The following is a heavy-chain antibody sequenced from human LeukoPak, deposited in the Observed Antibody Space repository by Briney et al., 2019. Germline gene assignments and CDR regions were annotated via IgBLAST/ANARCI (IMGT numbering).Heavy chain of an antibody. CDR1: GGTFSSYA. J-gene: IGHJ4*02. CDR2: IIPIFGTA. V-gene: IGHV1-69*13. D-gene: IGHD3-10*01. CDR3: ASLGDYYYGSGSHTSRFDY. Sequence: SVKVSCKASGGTFSSYAITWVRQAPGQGLEWMGGIIPIFGTANYAQKFQGRVTITADESTSTAYMELSSLRSEGTAVYYCASLGDYYYGSGSHTSRFDYWGQGTLVTVSS.